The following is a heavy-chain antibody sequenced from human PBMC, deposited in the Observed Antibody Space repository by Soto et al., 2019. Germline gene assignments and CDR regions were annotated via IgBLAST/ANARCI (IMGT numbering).Heavy chain of an antibody. CDR2: ISYAGSDK. CDR3: GAGQYFSDY. D-gene: IGHD6-13*01. Sequence: QVQLVESGGGVVQPGRSLRLSCAASGFTFSSYGMHWVRQAPGKGLEWVALISYAGSDKYYADYVKGRFTISRDNSKNALYLQMNSMRVEDTAVYYCGAGQYFSDYWGQGNLVTVSS. V-gene: IGHV3-30*03. CDR1: GFTFSSYG. J-gene: IGHJ4*02.